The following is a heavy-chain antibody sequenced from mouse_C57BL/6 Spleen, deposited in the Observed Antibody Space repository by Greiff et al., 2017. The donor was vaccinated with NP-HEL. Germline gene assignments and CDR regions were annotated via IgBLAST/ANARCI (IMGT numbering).Heavy chain of an antibody. CDR3: ARADYYGSSYLDD. J-gene: IGHJ2*01. CDR1: GYTFTDYY. Sequence: EVQLQQSGPELVKPGASVKISCKASGYTFTDYYMNWVKQSHGKSLEWIGDINPNNGGTSYNQKFKGKATLTVDKSSSTAYMELRSLTSEDSAVYYCARADYYGSSYLDDWGQGTTLTVSS. CDR2: INPNNGGT. V-gene: IGHV1-26*01. D-gene: IGHD1-1*01.